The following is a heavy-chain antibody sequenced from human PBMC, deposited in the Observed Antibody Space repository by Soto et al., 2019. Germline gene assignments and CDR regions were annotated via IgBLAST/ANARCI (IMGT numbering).Heavy chain of an antibody. CDR2: ISSSGGST. V-gene: IGHV3-23*01. CDR3: AKFGSGYDFDY. Sequence: EVQLLESGGGLVQPGGSLRLSCAASGFTFSSYAMSWVRQAPGKGLEWVSAISSSGGSTDYADSVKGRFTISRDNSKNTLYLQMNSPRAEDTAVYYCAKFGSGYDFDYWGQGTLVTVSS. J-gene: IGHJ4*02. D-gene: IGHD5-12*01. CDR1: GFTFSSYA.